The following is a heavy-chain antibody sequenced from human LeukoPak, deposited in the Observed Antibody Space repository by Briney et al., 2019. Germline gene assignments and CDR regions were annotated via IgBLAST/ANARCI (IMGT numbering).Heavy chain of an antibody. J-gene: IGHJ4*02. D-gene: IGHD2-15*01. V-gene: IGHV3-23*01. CDR3: GKEVERHFDLRY. Sequence: GGSLRLSCAASGFTFSSYAMNWVRQAPGKGLEWVSAISGSGGSTYSADSVKGRFTISRDNSKNTLYLQMNSLRAEDTAVYYCGKEVERHFDLRYWGQGTPVTVSS. CDR2: ISGSGGST. CDR1: GFTFSSYA.